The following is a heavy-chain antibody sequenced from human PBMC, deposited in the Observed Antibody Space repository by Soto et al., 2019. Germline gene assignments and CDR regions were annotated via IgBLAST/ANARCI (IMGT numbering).Heavy chain of an antibody. V-gene: IGHV3-7*01. Sequence: EVQLVESGGGLVQPGVSLRLSCPASGFTFSDSWMTWVRQAPGKGLEWVARIKPDESEKKYADSVKGRFSISRDNAKNSMYLQMDSLRGEDTAVYYCVRGGSNYASWGQGTLVTVSS. CDR1: GFTFSDSW. CDR2: IKPDESEK. D-gene: IGHD4-4*01. CDR3: VRGGSNYAS. J-gene: IGHJ5*02.